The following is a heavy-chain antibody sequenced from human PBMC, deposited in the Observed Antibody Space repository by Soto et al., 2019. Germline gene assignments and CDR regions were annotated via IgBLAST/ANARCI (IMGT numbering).Heavy chain of an antibody. J-gene: IGHJ5*02. CDR1: GGSINNYY. CDR2: VYTSGST. CDR3: ARGPPFDP. V-gene: IGHV4-4*07. Sequence: PSETLSLTCTVSGGSINNYYWSWIRQPAGKGLEWIGRVYTSGSTNYNPSLKSRVTMSVDTSNNQFSLRVSSVTAADTAIYYCARGPPFDPWGQGTLVTVPS.